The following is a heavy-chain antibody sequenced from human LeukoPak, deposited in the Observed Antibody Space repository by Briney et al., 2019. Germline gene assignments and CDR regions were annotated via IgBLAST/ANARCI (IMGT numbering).Heavy chain of an antibody. Sequence: GGSLRLSCVVSGFIFRDYAMSWVRQAPGEGLEWVAGISDNGGGPYYADSLKGRFTISRDNSKNILYLQMNSLRAEDTAVYYCAKEIGRLGVPLYDYWGRGTLVTASS. J-gene: IGHJ4*02. CDR1: GFIFRDYA. CDR2: ISDNGGGP. D-gene: IGHD3/OR15-3a*01. V-gene: IGHV3-23*01. CDR3: AKEIGRLGVPLYDY.